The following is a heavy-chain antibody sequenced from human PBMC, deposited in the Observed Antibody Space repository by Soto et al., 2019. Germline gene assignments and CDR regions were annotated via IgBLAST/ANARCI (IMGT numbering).Heavy chain of an antibody. D-gene: IGHD5-12*01. V-gene: IGHV3-30*18. CDR1: GFTFSSYG. Sequence: GGSLRLSCAASGFTFSSYGMHWVRQAPGKGLEWVAVISYDGSNKYYADSVKGRFTISRDNSKNTLYLQVNSLRAEDTAVYYCAKDRRMATTYGMDVWGQGTTVTVSS. J-gene: IGHJ6*02. CDR2: ISYDGSNK. CDR3: AKDRRMATTYGMDV.